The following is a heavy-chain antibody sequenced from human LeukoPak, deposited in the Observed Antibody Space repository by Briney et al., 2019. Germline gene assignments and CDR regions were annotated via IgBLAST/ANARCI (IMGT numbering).Heavy chain of an antibody. D-gene: IGHD5-24*01. CDR2: ITKSGDQT. Sequence: GGSLRLPCVPSGITFSNSALSWVRQAPGKGLEWVSTITKSGDQTHYADSVRGLFTISRDIFKNTLYLQMNSLRAEDTAVYHCVKSAGKDGYRDVFDIWGQGTVVTVSS. CDR3: VKSAGKDGYRDVFDI. J-gene: IGHJ3*02. V-gene: IGHV3-23*01. CDR1: GITFSNSA.